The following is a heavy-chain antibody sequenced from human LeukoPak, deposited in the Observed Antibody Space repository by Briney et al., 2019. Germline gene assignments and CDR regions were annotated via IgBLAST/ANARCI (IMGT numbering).Heavy chain of an antibody. D-gene: IGHD3-10*01. Sequence: PGGSLRLSCAASGFTFSSYAMCWVREAPGKGVEWVSAISGSGGSTYYADSVKGRFTISRDNSKNTLYLQMNSLRAEDTAVYYCATRILRNEVSDYWGQGTLVTVSS. J-gene: IGHJ4*02. CDR1: GFTFSSYA. V-gene: IGHV3-23*01. CDR2: ISGSGGST. CDR3: ATRILRNEVSDY.